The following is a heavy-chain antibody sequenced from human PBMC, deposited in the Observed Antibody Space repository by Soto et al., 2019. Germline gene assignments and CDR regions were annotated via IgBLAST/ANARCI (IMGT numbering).Heavy chain of an antibody. Sequence: QVQLQESGPGLVNPSETLFLTCTVSGGSISSYYWSWIRQSLGKGLAWIGHINYSGRTKANPSLKSRGTISVDTSRNKVSLKLSSVPAADSAVYFCARARYQLLHPYYYGMDVWGQGTTVTVSS. CDR1: GGSISSYY. CDR2: INYSGRT. D-gene: IGHD2-2*01. J-gene: IGHJ6*02. CDR3: ARARYQLLHPYYYGMDV. V-gene: IGHV4-59*01.